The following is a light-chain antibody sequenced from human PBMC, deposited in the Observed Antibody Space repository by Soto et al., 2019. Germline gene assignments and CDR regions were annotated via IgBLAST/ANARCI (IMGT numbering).Light chain of an antibody. CDR1: QDIKNY. V-gene: IGKV1-33*01. CDR2: DAS. J-gene: IGKJ2*02. CDR3: QQFDSVPCT. Sequence: IPMTQSPSSLSASVGDRVTITCQASQDIKNYLIWYQQKPGKAPKLLIYDASTLGTGVSSRFSGSGSGTHFTLTISSLQPEDIATYYRQQFDSVPCTFGQGTKLEIK.